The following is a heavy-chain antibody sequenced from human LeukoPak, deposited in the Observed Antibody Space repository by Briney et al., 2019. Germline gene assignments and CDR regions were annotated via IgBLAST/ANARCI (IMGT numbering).Heavy chain of an antibody. V-gene: IGHV3-74*01. CDR2: INSDGSST. CDR1: GFTFSSYW. D-gene: IGHD3-10*01. Sequence: GGSLRLSCAASGFTFSSYWMHWVRQAPGKGLVWVSRINSDGSSTSYADSVKGRFTISRDNAKNTLYLQMNSLRAEDTAVYYCARDFGGSGSYYNVYYYYGMDVWGKGTTATVSS. CDR3: ARDFGGSGSYYNVYYYYGMDV. J-gene: IGHJ6*04.